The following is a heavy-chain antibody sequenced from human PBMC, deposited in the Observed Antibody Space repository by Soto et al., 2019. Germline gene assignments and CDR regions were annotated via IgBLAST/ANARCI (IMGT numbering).Heavy chain of an antibody. Sequence: QLQLQESGPGLVKPSETLSLTCTVSGGSISSSSYYWGWFRQPPRKGLEWIGSLYYSGSTYYNPSLKSRVTACVDTSKNQSSLKLSFVTAPDTAVYYCARVQQVVVISDYWGQGTLVTVSS. J-gene: IGHJ4*02. V-gene: IGHV4-39*01. CDR3: ARVQQVVVISDY. CDR1: GGSISSSSYY. CDR2: LYYSGST. D-gene: IGHD3-22*01.